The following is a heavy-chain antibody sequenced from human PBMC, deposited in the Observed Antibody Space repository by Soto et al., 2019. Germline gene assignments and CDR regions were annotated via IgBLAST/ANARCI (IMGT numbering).Heavy chain of an antibody. Sequence: QVQLQESGPGLVKPSGTLSLTCGVSSGSISSRNWWSWVRQPPGKGLEWIGEISHSGRTNYNPSLESLVTMSVDKSRNQFYLKLNFVTAADTAVYYVATQTYSYNWHHWGQGTLVTVSS. CDR2: ISHSGRT. CDR1: SGSISSRNW. V-gene: IGHV4-4*02. D-gene: IGHD1-1*01. CDR3: ATQTYSYNWHH. J-gene: IGHJ5*02.